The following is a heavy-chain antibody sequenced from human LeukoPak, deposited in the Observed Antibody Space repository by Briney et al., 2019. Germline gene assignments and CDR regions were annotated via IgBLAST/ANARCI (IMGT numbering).Heavy chain of an antibody. D-gene: IGHD3-16*01. CDR3: ARYRLSNILGFDY. CDR2: INHSGST. V-gene: IGHV4-34*01. CDR1: GGSFSGYY. Sequence: KASETLSLTCAVYGGSFSGYYWSWIRQPPGKGLEWIGEINHSGSTNYNPSLKSRVTISVDTSKNQFSLKLSSVTAADTAVYYCARYRLSNILGFDYWGQGTLVIVSS. J-gene: IGHJ4*02.